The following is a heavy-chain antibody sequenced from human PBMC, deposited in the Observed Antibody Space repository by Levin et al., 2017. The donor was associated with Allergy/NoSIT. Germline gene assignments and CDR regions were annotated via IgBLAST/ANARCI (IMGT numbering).Heavy chain of an antibody. Sequence: ASVKVSCKASGYTFTGYYMHWVRQAPGQGLEWMGWINPNSGGTNYAQKFQGRVTMTRDTSISTAYMELSRLRSDDTAVYYCAREVGGYDSRGYYYLSWGQGTLVTVSS. J-gene: IGHJ5*02. V-gene: IGHV1-2*02. CDR2: INPNSGGT. D-gene: IGHD3-22*01. CDR3: AREVGGYDSRGYYYLS. CDR1: GYTFTGYY.